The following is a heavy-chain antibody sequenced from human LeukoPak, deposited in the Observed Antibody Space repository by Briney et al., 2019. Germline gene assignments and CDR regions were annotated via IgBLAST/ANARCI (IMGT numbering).Heavy chain of an antibody. V-gene: IGHV4-61*08. CDR1: GGSVGSNGYF. Sequence: SETLSLTCTVSGGSVGSNGYFWNWIRQPPGKGLEWIGYIYYSGSTNYNPSLKSRVTMSLDTSKNQFSLKLSSVTAADTAVYHCARDSGSNFDYWGQGTLVTVSS. D-gene: IGHD2-15*01. CDR2: IYYSGST. CDR3: ARDSGSNFDY. J-gene: IGHJ4*02.